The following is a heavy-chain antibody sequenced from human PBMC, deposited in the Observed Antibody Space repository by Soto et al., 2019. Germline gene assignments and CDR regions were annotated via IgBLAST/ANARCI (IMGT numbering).Heavy chain of an antibody. Sequence: ETLSLTCTVSGGSISFYYWIWIRQPPGKGLEWIGYIYYSGRNNYNHSIRGRVTMSVEKYKNQFSLNPNSVTAADTAVYYCARAGAGRINWFDPRGQRTMVTVSS. CDR1: GGSISFYY. CDR3: ARAGAGRINWFDP. D-gene: IGHD2-15*01. CDR2: IYYSGRN. J-gene: IGHJ5*02. V-gene: IGHV4-59*01.